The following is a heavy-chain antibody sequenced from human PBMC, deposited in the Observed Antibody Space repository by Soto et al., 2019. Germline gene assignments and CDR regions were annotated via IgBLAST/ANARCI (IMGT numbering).Heavy chain of an antibody. Sequence: SVKVSCKASGGTFSSYAISWVLQAPGQGLEWMGGIIPIFGTANYAQKFQGRVTITADKSTSTAYMELSSLRSEDTAVYYCARSDSSSRGGYFDYWGQGTLVTVS. D-gene: IGHD6-13*01. CDR3: ARSDSSSRGGYFDY. CDR2: IIPIFGTA. V-gene: IGHV1-69*06. J-gene: IGHJ4*02. CDR1: GGTFSSYA.